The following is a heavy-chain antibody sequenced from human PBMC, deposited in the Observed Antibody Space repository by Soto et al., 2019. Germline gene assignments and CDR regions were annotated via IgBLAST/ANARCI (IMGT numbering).Heavy chain of an antibody. CDR2: IYYSGST. D-gene: IGHD2-8*01. CDR3: ARDNGEGYCTNGVCPFGMDV. Sequence: SETLSLTYTVSGGSISSGGYYWSWIRLHPGKGLEWIGYIYYSGSTYYNPSLKSRVTISVDTSKNQFSLKLSSVTAADTAVYYCARDNGEGYCTNGVCPFGMDVWGQGTTVTVSS. CDR1: GGSISSGGYY. J-gene: IGHJ6*02. V-gene: IGHV4-31*03.